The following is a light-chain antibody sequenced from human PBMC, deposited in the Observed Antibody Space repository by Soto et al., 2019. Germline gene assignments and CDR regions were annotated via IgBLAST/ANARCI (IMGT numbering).Light chain of an antibody. CDR2: AAS. V-gene: IGKV1-39*01. CDR1: QSISSY. Sequence: IHMTQSPSSLSASVLYRVTITCRASQSISSYLNWYQQKPGKAPKLLIYAASSLQSGVPSRFSGSGSGTDFTLTISSLQPEDFATYYCQQTYNTPITFGQGTRLEIK. J-gene: IGKJ5*01. CDR3: QQTYNTPIT.